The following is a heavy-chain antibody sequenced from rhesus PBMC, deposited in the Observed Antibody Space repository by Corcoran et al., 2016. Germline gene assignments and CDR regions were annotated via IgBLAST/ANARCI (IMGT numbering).Heavy chain of an antibody. V-gene: IGHV4-65*02. CDR3: ARYIAAAGTYYFDY. CDR2: ISGRSGNT. D-gene: IGHD6-31*01. Sequence: QVQLQESGPGLVKPSETLSLTCAVSGGSISSSNWWSWIRQPPGKGLEWIGYISGRSGNTHYNPSLNSRVTISKDPSKNQFSRKLSSVTAADTAVYYCARYIAAAGTYYFDYWGQGVLVTVSS. CDR1: GGSISSSNW. J-gene: IGHJ4*01.